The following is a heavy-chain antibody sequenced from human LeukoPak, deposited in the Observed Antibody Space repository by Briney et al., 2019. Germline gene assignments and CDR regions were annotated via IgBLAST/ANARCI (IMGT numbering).Heavy chain of an antibody. CDR2: IYPGDSDT. CDR3: ARGLMVRGVIDNFDY. CDR1: GYSFTTHW. D-gene: IGHD3-10*01. Sequence: GESLEISCKGSGYSFTTHWIGWVRQMPGKGLELMGIIYPGDSDTRYSPSFQGQVTISADKSINTAYLQWSSLKASDTAMYYCARGLMVRGVIDNFDYWGQGTLVTVSS. V-gene: IGHV5-51*01. J-gene: IGHJ4*02.